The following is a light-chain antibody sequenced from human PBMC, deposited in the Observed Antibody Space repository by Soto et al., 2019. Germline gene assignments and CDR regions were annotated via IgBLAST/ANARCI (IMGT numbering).Light chain of an antibody. CDR2: DDK. V-gene: IGLV1-51*01. Sequence: QSVMTQPPSVSAAPGQKVTISCSGSSSNIGGNSLYWYQQLPGTAPKLLIYDDKKRPSGIPDRFSGSKSGTSATLGITGFQTGDEADYYCGSLDSSLSAYVFGTGTKLTVL. J-gene: IGLJ1*01. CDR1: SSNIGGNS. CDR3: GSLDSSLSAYV.